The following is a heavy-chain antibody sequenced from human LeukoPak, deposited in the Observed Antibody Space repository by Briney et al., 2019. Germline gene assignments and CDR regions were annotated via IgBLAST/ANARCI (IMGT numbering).Heavy chain of an antibody. D-gene: IGHD5-18*01. V-gene: IGHV3-11*04. CDR2: ISSSGSTI. CDR1: GFTVSSNY. Sequence: PGGSLRLSCAASGFTVSSNYMSWVRQAPGKGLEWVSYISSSGSTIYYADSVKGRFTISRDNAKNSLYLQMNSLRAEDTAVYYCARRGYSYGLDYWGQGTLVSVSS. CDR3: ARRGYSYGLDY. J-gene: IGHJ4*02.